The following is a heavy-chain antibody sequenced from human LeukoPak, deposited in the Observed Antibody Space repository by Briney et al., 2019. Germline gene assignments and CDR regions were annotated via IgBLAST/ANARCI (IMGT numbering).Heavy chain of an antibody. J-gene: IGHJ5*02. CDR2: ISGAGGRT. Sequence: GGSLRLSCAASGFTFSSYAMHWVRQAPGKGPEWVSAISGAGGRTYYADSVKGRFTISRDNSKNTLYLQMDSLRAEDTAVYYCAKDRADNGDRLRFDPWGQGTLVTVSS. V-gene: IGHV3-23*01. D-gene: IGHD4-17*01. CDR3: AKDRADNGDRLRFDP. CDR1: GFTFSSYA.